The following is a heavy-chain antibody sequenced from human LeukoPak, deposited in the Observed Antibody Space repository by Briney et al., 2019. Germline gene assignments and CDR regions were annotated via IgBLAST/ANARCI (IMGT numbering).Heavy chain of an antibody. D-gene: IGHD6-6*01. CDR3: ARDLSSSSRYNYYYGMDV. V-gene: IGHV1-18*01. CDR1: GYTFTNYA. J-gene: IGHJ6*02. CDR2: ISAYNGNT. Sequence: ASVKVSCKASGYTFTNYAISWVRQAPGQGLEWMGWISAYNGNTNYAQKLQGRVTMTTDTSTSTAYMELRSLRSDDTAVYYCARDLSSSSRYNYYYGMDVCGQGTTVIVSS.